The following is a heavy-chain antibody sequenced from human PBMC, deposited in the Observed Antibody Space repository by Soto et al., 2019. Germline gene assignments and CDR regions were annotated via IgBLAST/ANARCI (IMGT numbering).Heavy chain of an antibody. V-gene: IGHV3-30*18. J-gene: IGHJ3*02. CDR3: AKPYRGQLVLDAFDI. D-gene: IGHD6-6*01. Sequence: PGGSMRLSCAASGLTFCSYGMHWVRQAPGKGLEWVAVISYDGSNKYYADSVKGRFTISRDNSKNTLYLQMNSLRAEDTAVYYCAKPYRGQLVLDAFDIWGQGTMVTVSS. CDR1: GLTFCSYG. CDR2: ISYDGSNK.